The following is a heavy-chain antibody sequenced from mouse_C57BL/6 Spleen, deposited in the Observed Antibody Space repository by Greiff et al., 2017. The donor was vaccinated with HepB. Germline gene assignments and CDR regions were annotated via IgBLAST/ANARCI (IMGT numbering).Heavy chain of an antibody. J-gene: IGHJ2*01. CDR1: GFTFSSYA. D-gene: IGHD2-3*01. CDR2: ISDGGSYT. CDR3: ARIYDGYYLYYFDY. Sequence: EVHLVESGGGLVKPGGSLKLSCAASGFTFSSYAMSWVRQTPEKRLEWVATISDGGSYTYYPDNVKGRFTISRDNAKNNLYLQMSHLKSEDTAMYYCARIYDGYYLYYFDYWGQVTTLTVSS. V-gene: IGHV5-4*01.